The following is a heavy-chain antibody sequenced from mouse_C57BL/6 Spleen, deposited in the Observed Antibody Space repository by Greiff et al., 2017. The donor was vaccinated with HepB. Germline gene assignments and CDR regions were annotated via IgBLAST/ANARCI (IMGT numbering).Heavy chain of an antibody. CDR2: ISYDGSN. CDR1: GYSITSGYY. J-gene: IGHJ3*01. D-gene: IGHD2-4*01. CDR3: ARDRDYDYDGFAY. V-gene: IGHV3-6*01. Sequence: EVKLVESGPGLVKPSQSLSLTCSVTGYSITSGYYWNWIRQFPGNKLEWMGYISYDGSNNYNPSLKNRISITRDTSKNQFFLKLNSVTTEDTATYYCARDRDYDYDGFAYWGQGTLVTVSA.